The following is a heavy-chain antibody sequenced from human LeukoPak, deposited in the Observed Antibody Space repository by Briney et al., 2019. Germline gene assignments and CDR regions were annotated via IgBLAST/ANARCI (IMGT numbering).Heavy chain of an antibody. Sequence: PSETLSLTCTVSGDSISSGSYYWSWIRQHPGRGLEWIAYIHHSGSAYYNPSRRTRVTISVDTSKNQFSLKLSSVTAADTAVYYCARQGRVYYYDSSGYYSPRTYFDLWGRGTLVTVYS. V-gene: IGHV4-31*03. CDR1: GDSISSGSYY. D-gene: IGHD3-22*01. J-gene: IGHJ2*01. CDR2: IHHSGSA. CDR3: ARQGRVYYYDSSGYYSPRTYFDL.